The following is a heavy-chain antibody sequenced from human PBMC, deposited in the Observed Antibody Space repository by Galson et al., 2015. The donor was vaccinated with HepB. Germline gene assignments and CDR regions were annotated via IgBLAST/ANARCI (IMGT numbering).Heavy chain of an antibody. J-gene: IGHJ6*03. CDR3: VRERTTPGPYYRYYYMDV. CDR2: IRNLANSHTT. D-gene: IGHD1/OR15-1a*01. Sequence: SLRLSCAASGFTFIDHYMDWARQAPGKGLEWVGRIRNLANSHTTEYAASVEGRFTISRDDSKSSLFLQMNSLTTEDTAVYYCVRERTTPGPYYRYYYMDVWGKGTTVTVSS. CDR1: GFTFIDHY. V-gene: IGHV3-72*01.